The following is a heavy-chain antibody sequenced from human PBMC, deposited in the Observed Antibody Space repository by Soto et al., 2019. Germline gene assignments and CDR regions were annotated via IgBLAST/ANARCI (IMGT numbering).Heavy chain of an antibody. CDR3: ARRGRIAAAHEGWYFDL. J-gene: IGHJ2*01. V-gene: IGHV4-59*08. CDR2: IYYSGST. D-gene: IGHD6-13*01. Sequence: SETLSLTCTVSGGSISSYYWSWIRQPPGKGLEWIGYIYYSGSTNYNPSLKSRVTISVDTSKNQFSLKLSSVTAADTAVYYCARRGRIAAAHEGWYFDLWGRGTLVTVSS. CDR1: GGSISSYY.